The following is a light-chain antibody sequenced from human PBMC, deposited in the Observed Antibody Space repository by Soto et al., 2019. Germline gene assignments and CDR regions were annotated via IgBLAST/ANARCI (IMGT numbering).Light chain of an antibody. CDR3: QQYGDSPLP. Sequence: GVSMSAGTVSLSPGERATLSCRASQTVSGSYVAWYQQKPGQTPRLLIYGASSRATGIPDRFSGSGSGTDFTLTISRLEPEDFAVYHCQQYGDSPLPFGGGT. CDR2: GAS. CDR1: QTVSGSY. V-gene: IGKV3-20*01. J-gene: IGKJ4*01.